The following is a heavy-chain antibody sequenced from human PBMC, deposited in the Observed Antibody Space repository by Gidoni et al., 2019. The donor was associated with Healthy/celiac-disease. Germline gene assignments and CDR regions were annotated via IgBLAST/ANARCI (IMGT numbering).Heavy chain of an antibody. V-gene: IGHV3-74*01. J-gene: IGHJ6*02. CDR3: ARDPSTVTTDYYYYYGMDV. CDR1: GFTFSSYW. CDR2: INSDGSST. D-gene: IGHD4-17*01. Sequence: EVQLVESGGGLVQPGGSLRLSCAASGFTFSSYWMHWVRQAPGKGLVWVSRINSDGSSTSYADSVKGRFTISRDNAKNTLYLQMNSLRAEDTAVYYCARDPSTVTTDYYYYYGMDVWGQGTTVTVSS.